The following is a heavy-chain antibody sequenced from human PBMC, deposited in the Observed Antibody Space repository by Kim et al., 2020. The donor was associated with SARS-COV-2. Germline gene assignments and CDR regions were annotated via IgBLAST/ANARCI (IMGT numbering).Heavy chain of an antibody. CDR1: GFPFSSYA. Sequence: GGSLRLSCAASGFPFSSYAMHWVRQAPGKWLEYVSAISGDGTRTYYAESVRGRFTISRDNSKSTLSLQMNSLRGDDTAIYFCVKNCGGDCYSNFWGLGTL. CDR2: ISGDGTRT. J-gene: IGHJ4*02. V-gene: IGHV3-64D*09. CDR3: VKNCGGDCYSNF. D-gene: IGHD2-21*01.